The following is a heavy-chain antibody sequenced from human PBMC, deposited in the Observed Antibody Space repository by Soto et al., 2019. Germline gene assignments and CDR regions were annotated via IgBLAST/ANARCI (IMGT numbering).Heavy chain of an antibody. Sequence: PGGSLRLSCAASGFTFSSYAMSWVRQAPGKGLEWVSAISGSGGSTYYADSVKGRFTISRDNSKNTLFLQMNSLRAEDTAVYYCARSYSGYDAVGYWGQGALVTVSS. CDR2: ISGSGGST. CDR3: ARSYSGYDAVGY. V-gene: IGHV3-23*01. J-gene: IGHJ4*02. CDR1: GFTFSSYA. D-gene: IGHD5-12*01.